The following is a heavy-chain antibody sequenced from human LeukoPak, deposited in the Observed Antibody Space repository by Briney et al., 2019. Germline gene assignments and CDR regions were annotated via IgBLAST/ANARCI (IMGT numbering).Heavy chain of an antibody. CDR2: IYSGGDT. CDR3: ARDRRDGYTYYFDY. J-gene: IGHJ4*02. V-gene: IGHV3-53*01. CDR1: GFTVSSNY. D-gene: IGHD5-24*01. Sequence: GGSLRLSCAASGFTVSSNYMSWVRQAPGKGLEWVSVIYSGGDTYYADSVKGRSTISRDNSKNTLYLQMNSLRAEDTAVYYCARDRRDGYTYYFDYWGQGTLVTVSS.